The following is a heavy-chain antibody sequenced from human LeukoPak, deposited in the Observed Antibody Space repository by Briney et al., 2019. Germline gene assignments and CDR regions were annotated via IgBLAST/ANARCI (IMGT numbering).Heavy chain of an antibody. Sequence: GEPLHISCQASGSSFTSYWITWWRQVPGKGLEGLRTIDPSESYSNYSPSFQGQVTISTDKSISTAYLQWSSLKASDTAMFYGARRMSGTSYCDYWGEGTPVTVSS. V-gene: IGHV5-10-1*01. J-gene: IGHJ4*02. D-gene: IGHD3-10*01. CDR2: IDPSESYS. CDR3: ARRMSGTSYCDY. CDR1: GSSFTSYW.